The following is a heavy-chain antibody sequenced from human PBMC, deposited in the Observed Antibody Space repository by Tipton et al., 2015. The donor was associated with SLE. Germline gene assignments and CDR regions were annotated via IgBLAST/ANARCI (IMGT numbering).Heavy chain of an antibody. J-gene: IGHJ4*02. CDR2: IYHSGST. Sequence: TLSLTCAVSGYSISSGYYWGWIRQPPGKGLEWIGSIYHSGSTYYNPSLKSRVTISVDTSKNQFSLKLGSVTAADTAVYYCASSYSSSSFGYWGQGTLVTVSS. V-gene: IGHV4-38-2*01. CDR1: GYSISSGYY. CDR3: ASSYSSSSFGY. D-gene: IGHD6-6*01.